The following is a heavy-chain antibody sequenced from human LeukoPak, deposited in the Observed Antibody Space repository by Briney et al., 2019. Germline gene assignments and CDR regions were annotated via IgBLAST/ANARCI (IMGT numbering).Heavy chain of an antibody. CDR1: GDSMSGY. Sequence: PSETLCLTCTVSGDSMSGYWGWVRWPAGKGLEWIGRISTSGGTDYNPALKSRITMSVDTSKNQFSLKLRSMTAADTAVYYCARSNSGSYGWFDPWGQGTLVTVSS. CDR3: ARSNSGSYGWFDP. J-gene: IGHJ5*02. V-gene: IGHV4-4*07. CDR2: ISTSGGT. D-gene: IGHD1-26*01.